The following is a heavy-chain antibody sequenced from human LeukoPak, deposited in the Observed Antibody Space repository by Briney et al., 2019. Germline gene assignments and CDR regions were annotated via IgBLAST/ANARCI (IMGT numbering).Heavy chain of an antibody. V-gene: IGHV1-46*01. J-gene: IGHJ4*01. D-gene: IGHD3-16*01. CDR1: GYTFIRYY. CDR3: AKDFRFWGCYYEGY. CDR2: INPTGVST. Sequence: ASVKVSCKASGYTFIRYYIHWVRQAPRQGLEWMGIINPTGVSTTYAQKFQGRVTMTWDMSTSTVYMELSSLGSEDTAMYYCAKDFRFWGCYYEGYWGQGTLGTVSS.